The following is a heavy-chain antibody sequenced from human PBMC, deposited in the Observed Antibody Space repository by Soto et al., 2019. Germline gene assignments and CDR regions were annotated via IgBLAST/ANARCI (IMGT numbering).Heavy chain of an antibody. CDR1: GFSFSTYN. CDR3: VREDGLVGSNSAFDY. D-gene: IGHD1-26*01. V-gene: IGHV3-21*02. CDR2: INGRSNYK. J-gene: IGHJ4*02. Sequence: EVQVVGSGGGLVKPGGSLRLSCATSGFSFSTYNMNWVRQAPGKGLEWVSSINGRSNYKYYTDSVKGRFAISRDNPKNSLYLQMHSLRVEDTAVYYCVREDGLVGSNSAFDYWGQGTLVTVSS.